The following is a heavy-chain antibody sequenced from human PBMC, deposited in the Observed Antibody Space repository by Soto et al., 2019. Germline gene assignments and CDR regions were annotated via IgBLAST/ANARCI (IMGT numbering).Heavy chain of an antibody. D-gene: IGHD3-10*01. CDR2: ITSSSSTI. CDR1: GFSFSNYE. J-gene: IGHJ4*02. CDR3: ARSLGDS. Sequence: QTXESLRLYFAASGFSFSNYEMNWVRQAPGKRLEWVSYITSSSSTIYYADSVKGRFTISRDNAKNSLYLQMNSLRADDTAVYYCARSLGDSWGQGTLVTVSS. V-gene: IGHV3-48*03.